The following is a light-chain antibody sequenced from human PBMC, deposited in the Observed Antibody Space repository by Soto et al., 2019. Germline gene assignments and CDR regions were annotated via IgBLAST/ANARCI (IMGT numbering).Light chain of an antibody. Sequence: QSVLTQPASVSGSPGQSITISCTGTNSDVGGYNYVSWYQQHPGKAPKLMIYEVNNRPSGVSNRFSGSKSGNTASLTISGLQAEDEADYYCSSYTSRSTWVFGGGTQLTVL. CDR2: EVN. CDR3: SSYTSRSTWV. V-gene: IGLV2-14*01. J-gene: IGLJ3*02. CDR1: NSDVGGYNY.